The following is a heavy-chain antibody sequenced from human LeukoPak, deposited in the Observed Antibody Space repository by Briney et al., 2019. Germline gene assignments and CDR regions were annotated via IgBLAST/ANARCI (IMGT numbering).Heavy chain of an antibody. D-gene: IGHD2-2*01. J-gene: IGHJ4*02. V-gene: IGHV1-46*01. Sequence: ASVKVSCKASGYTFTSYYMHWVRQAPGQGLEWMGIINPSGGSTSYAQKFQGRVTITRDTSTSTVYMELSSLRSEDTAVYYCARGEFVVVPAASRIAAAGPHGGPDDFDYWGQGTLVTVSS. CDR3: ARGEFVVVPAASRIAAAGPHGGPDDFDY. CDR2: INPSGGST. CDR1: GYTFTSYY.